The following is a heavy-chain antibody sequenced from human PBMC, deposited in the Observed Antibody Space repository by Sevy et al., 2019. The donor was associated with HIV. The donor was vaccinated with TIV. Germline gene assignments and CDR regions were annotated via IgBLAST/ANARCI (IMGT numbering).Heavy chain of an antibody. CDR3: VKDLMITFGGVIATDY. CDR1: GFTFSSYA. J-gene: IGHJ4*02. Sequence: GGSLRLSCSASGFTFSSYAMHWVRQAPGKGLEYVSAISSNGGSTYYADSVKGRFTISRDNSKNTLYLQMSSLRAEETAVYYCVKDLMITFGGVIATDYWGQGTLVTVSS. CDR2: ISSNGGST. D-gene: IGHD3-16*02. V-gene: IGHV3-64D*06.